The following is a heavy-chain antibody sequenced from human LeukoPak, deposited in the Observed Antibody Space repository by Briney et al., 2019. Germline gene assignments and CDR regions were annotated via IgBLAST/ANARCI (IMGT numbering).Heavy chain of an antibody. CDR3: ARKELGYCSGGSCYSADY. CDR1: GYTFTGYY. CDR2: INPNSGGT. V-gene: IGHV1-2*02. J-gene: IGHJ4*02. Sequence: ASVKVSCKASGYTFTGYYMHWVRQAPRQGLEWMGWINPNSGGTNYAQKFQGRVTMTRDTSISTAYMELSRLRSDDTAVYYCARKELGYCSGGSCYSADYWGQGTLVTVSS. D-gene: IGHD2-15*01.